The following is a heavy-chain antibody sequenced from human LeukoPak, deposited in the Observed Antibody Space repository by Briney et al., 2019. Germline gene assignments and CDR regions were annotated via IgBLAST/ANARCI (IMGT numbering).Heavy chain of an antibody. CDR2: IYSGGST. D-gene: IGHD3-16*01. J-gene: IGHJ6*03. V-gene: IGHV3-53*01. CDR1: GFTVSSNY. Sequence: GGSLRLSCAASGFTVSSNYMSWVRQAPGKGLEWVSVIYSGGSTYYADSVKGRFTISRDNSKNTLYLQMNSLRAEDTAVYYCARASGWGSYYYYYMDVWGKGTTVTVSS. CDR3: ARASGWGSYYYYYMDV.